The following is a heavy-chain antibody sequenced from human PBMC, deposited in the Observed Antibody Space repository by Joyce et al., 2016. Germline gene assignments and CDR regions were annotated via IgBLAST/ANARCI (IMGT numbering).Heavy chain of an antibody. CDR3: ARAPCFAERYNRFDP. V-gene: IGHV4-30-4*01. CDR1: AGSINSGNYC. D-gene: IGHD2-2*02. Sequence: QVQMQESGPGLVKPSQTLSLTCTVSAGSINSGNYCWSRIRQHPGKCLERIGYICNSWSCYYNAPLKSRISISVDTSKNQFSLKVNSATAADTAVYYCARAPCFAERYNRFDPWGQGTLVTVSS. CDR2: ICNSWSC. J-gene: IGHJ5*02.